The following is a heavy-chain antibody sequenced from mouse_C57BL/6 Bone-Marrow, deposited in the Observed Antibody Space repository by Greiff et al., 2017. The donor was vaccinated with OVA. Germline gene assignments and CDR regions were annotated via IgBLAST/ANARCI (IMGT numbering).Heavy chain of an antibody. CDR3: ARPTVVANFDV. CDR1: GYTFTSYW. D-gene: IGHD1-1*01. Sequence: QVQLQQPGAELVRPGSSVKLSCKASGYTFTSYWMHWVKQRPGQGLEWIGYINPSSGYTKYNQKFKDKATLTADKSSSTAYMQLSSLTYEDSAVYYCARPTVVANFDVWGTGTTVTVSS. J-gene: IGHJ1*03. CDR2: INPSSGYT. V-gene: IGHV1-7*01.